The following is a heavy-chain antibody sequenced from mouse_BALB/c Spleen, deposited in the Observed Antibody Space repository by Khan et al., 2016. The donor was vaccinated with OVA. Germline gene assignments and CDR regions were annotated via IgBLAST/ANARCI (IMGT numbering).Heavy chain of an antibody. Sequence: QVQLKESGPGLVAPSQSLSITCTVSGFSLASYGVNWVRQPPGKGLEWLGVIWGDGSTNYHSALRSRLSINKENSKSQVFLQLNSLQTDDTATYYCAKWGTGYYAMDYGGQGTSVTVSS. CDR2: IWGDGST. D-gene: IGHD4-1*01. CDR1: GFSLASYG. V-gene: IGHV2-3*01. J-gene: IGHJ4*01. CDR3: AKWGTGYYAMDY.